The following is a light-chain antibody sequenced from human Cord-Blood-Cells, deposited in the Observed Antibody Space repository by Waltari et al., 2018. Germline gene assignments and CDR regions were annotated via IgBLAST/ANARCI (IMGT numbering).Light chain of an antibody. CDR2: STN. V-gene: IGLV8-61*01. Sequence: QTVVTQEPSFSVTPGGTVTLTCDLSSGSVATSYYPSRYQQTPGQAPRTLISSTNTRSSGVPARFSGSILGNKAALTITGAQADDESDYYCVLYMGSGISVFGGGTKLTVL. J-gene: IGLJ3*02. CDR1: SGSVATSYY. CDR3: VLYMGSGISV.